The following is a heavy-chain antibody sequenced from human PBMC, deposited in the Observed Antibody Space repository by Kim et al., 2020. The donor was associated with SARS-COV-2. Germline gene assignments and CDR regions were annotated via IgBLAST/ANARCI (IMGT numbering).Heavy chain of an antibody. Sequence: RFTISRDNSKNTLYLQMNILRAEDTAVYYCAKDWAFWSGFPTYFCYGMDVWGQGTTVTVSS. J-gene: IGHJ6*02. D-gene: IGHD3-3*01. CDR3: AKDWAFWSGFPTYFCYGMDV. V-gene: IGHV3-30*02.